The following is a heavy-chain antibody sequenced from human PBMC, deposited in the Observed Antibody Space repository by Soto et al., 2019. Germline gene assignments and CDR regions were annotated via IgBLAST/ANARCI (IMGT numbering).Heavy chain of an antibody. Sequence: SETLSLTCAVYGGSFSGYYWSWIRQPPGKGLEWIGEINHSGSTNYNPSLKSRVTISVDTSKNQFSLKLSSVTAADTSVYYCARSWVTASMAKIDYRGHGTLVTVSS. CDR1: GGSFSGYY. D-gene: IGHD2-21*02. J-gene: IGHJ4*01. CDR3: ARSWVTASMAKIDY. V-gene: IGHV4-34*01. CDR2: INHSGST.